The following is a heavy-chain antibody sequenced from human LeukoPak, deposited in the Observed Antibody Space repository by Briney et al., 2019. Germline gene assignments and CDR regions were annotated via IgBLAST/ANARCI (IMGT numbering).Heavy chain of an antibody. J-gene: IGHJ4*02. Sequence: SETLSLTCTVSGGSISSYYWTWIRQPAGKGLEWIGRIHTSGSTNYNPSLKSRVTMSVDTSKNQFSLRLSSVTAADTAVYYCARIYDFWSAYQYYFDYWGQGTLVTLSS. CDR3: ARIYDFWSAYQYYFDY. CDR1: GGSISSYY. CDR2: IHTSGST. D-gene: IGHD3-3*01. V-gene: IGHV4-4*07.